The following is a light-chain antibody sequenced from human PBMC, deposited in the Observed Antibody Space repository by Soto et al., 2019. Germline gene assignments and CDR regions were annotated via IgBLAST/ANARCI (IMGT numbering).Light chain of an antibody. Sequence: QSALTQTASVSGSPGQSITMSCTGTSSDVGGYNFVSWYQQHPGKAPKLIVHEVANRLSGVSGRFSGSKSGNTAFLTISGLRAEDEAVYYCCSHSSSITWMFGGGTQLTV. V-gene: IGLV2-14*03. CDR3: CSHSSSITWM. CDR1: SSDVGGYNF. CDR2: EVA. J-gene: IGLJ3*02.